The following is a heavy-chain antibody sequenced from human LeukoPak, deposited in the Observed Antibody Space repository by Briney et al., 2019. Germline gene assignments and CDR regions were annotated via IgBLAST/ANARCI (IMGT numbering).Heavy chain of an antibody. CDR1: GYTFTSYA. Sequence: ASVKVSCKASGYTFTSYAMHWVRQAPGQRLEWMRWINAGNGNTKYSQKFQGRVTITRDTSASTAYMELSSLRSEDTAFYYCPRPSYDILTGYYTLDYWGQGTLVTVSS. CDR2: INAGNGNT. CDR3: PRPSYDILTGYYTLDY. V-gene: IGHV1-3*01. D-gene: IGHD3-9*01. J-gene: IGHJ4*02.